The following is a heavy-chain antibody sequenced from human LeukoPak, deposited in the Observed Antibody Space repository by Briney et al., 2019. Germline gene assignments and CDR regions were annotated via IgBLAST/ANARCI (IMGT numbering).Heavy chain of an antibody. CDR3: ATYYDFWSGYFD. CDR1: GYTLTELS. V-gene: IGHV1-24*01. J-gene: IGHJ4*02. Sequence: GASVKVSCNVSGYTLTELSMHWVRQAPGKGLEWMGGFDPEDGETIYAQKFQGRVTMTEDTSTDTAYMELSSLRSEDTAVYYCATYYDFWSGYFDWGQGTLVTVSS. CDR2: FDPEDGET. D-gene: IGHD3-3*01.